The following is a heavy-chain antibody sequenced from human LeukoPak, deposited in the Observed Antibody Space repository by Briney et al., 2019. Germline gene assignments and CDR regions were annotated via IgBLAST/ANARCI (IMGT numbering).Heavy chain of an antibody. D-gene: IGHD3-22*01. V-gene: IGHV3-33*01. Sequence: RGSLRLSCAASGFTFSSYGMHWVRQAPGKGLEWVALIWYDGTNKYYADSVKGRFTISRDNSKNTLYLQMNSLSAEDTAVYYCVTTSSDPQDSSGYLGYWGQGTLVTVSS. J-gene: IGHJ4*02. CDR3: VTTSSDPQDSSGYLGY. CDR1: GFTFSSYG. CDR2: IWYDGTNK.